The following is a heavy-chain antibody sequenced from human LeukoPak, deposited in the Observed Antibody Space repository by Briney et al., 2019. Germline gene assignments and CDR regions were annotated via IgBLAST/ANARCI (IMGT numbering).Heavy chain of an antibody. V-gene: IGHV3-53*01. CDR1: GFTFSSYG. Sequence: GGTLRLSCAASGFTFSSYGMSWVRQAPGKGLEWVSVIYSGGSTYYADSVKGRFTISRDNSKNTLYLQMNSLRAEDTAVYYCARAVTYFSSGWHFYYYYYMDVWGKGTTVTISS. J-gene: IGHJ6*03. CDR3: ARAVTYFSSGWHFYYYYYMDV. D-gene: IGHD6-19*01. CDR2: IYSGGST.